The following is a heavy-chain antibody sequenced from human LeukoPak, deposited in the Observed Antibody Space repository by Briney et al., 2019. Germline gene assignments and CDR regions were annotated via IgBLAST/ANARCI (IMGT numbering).Heavy chain of an antibody. J-gene: IGHJ4*02. CDR1: GYSISSGYY. CDR2: VYQSGGT. CDR3: ARAYSDATGYTRHFDY. D-gene: IGHD3-22*01. V-gene: IGHV4-38-2*02. Sequence: SETLSLTCTVSGYSISSGYYWAWIRQPPGKGLEWIGSVYQSGGTYFNPPLKSRVTISVDTAKNQFSLKLTSVTAADTAVYYRARAYSDATGYTRHFDYWGPGALVTVSS.